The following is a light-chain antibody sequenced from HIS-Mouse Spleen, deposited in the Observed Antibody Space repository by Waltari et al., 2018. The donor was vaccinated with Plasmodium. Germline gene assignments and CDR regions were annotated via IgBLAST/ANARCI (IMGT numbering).Light chain of an antibody. V-gene: IGLV1-44*01. J-gene: IGLJ2*01. Sequence: QSVLTQPPSASGTPGQRVTISCSGSSSNIGSNTVNWYQPLPGTAPKLLIYSNNQRPSGVAARFSGSKSGTSASLAISGLQSEDEADYYCAAWDDSLNGVVFGGGTKLTVL. CDR2: SNN. CDR3: AAWDDSLNGVV. CDR1: SSNIGSNT.